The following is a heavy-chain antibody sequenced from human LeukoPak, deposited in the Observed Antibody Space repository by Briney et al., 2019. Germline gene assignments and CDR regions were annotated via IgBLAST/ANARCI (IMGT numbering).Heavy chain of an antibody. J-gene: IGHJ4*02. Sequence: SETLSLTCAVSGVSITSDTYCWSWIRQPPGKGLEWIGYILHSGSTYYNPSLKSRVTISIDTSNSQFSLKLSSVTAADTAVYYCARTRDFWSGYFDYWGQGTLVTVSS. CDR1: GVSITSDTYC. CDR3: ARTRDFWSGYFDY. CDR2: ILHSGST. D-gene: IGHD3-3*01. V-gene: IGHV4-30-2*01.